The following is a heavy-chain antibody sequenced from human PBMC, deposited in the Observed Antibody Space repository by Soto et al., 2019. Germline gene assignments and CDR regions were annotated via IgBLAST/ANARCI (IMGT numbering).Heavy chain of an antibody. V-gene: IGHV1-18*01. CDR3: ARILPMVRGVIIIGTYYYGMDV. CDR2: ISAYNGNT. D-gene: IGHD3-10*01. CDR1: GYTFTSYG. Sequence: EASVKVSCTACGYTFTSYGISWVRQAPGQGLEWMGWISAYNGNTNYAQKLQGRVTMTTDTSTSTAYMELRSLRSDDTAVYYCARILPMVRGVIIIGTYYYGMDVWGQGTTVTVSS. J-gene: IGHJ6*02.